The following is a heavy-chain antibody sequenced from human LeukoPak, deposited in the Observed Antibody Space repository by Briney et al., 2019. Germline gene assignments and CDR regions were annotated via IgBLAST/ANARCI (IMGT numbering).Heavy chain of an antibody. CDR2: IYYSGST. D-gene: IGHD1-26*01. Sequence: SETLSLTCTASGGSISSSSYYWGWIRQPPGKGLEWIGSIYYSGSTYYNPSLKSRVTISVDTSKNQFSLKLSSVTAADTAVYYCARRIVGATYYFDYWGQGTLVTVSS. V-gene: IGHV4-39*01. CDR1: GGSISSSSYY. J-gene: IGHJ4*02. CDR3: ARRIVGATYYFDY.